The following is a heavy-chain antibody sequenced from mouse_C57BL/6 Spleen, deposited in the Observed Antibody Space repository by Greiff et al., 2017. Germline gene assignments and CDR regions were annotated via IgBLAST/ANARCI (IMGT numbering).Heavy chain of an antibody. CDR1: GYAFTNYL. J-gene: IGHJ2*01. D-gene: IGHD1-1*01. CDR2: INPGSGGT. Sequence: VKLMESGAELVRPGTSVKVSCKASGYAFTNYLIEWVKQRPGQGLEWIGVINPGSGGTNYNEKFKGKATLTADKSSSTAYMQLSSLTSEDSAVYFCARSDRGSNYYFDYWGQGTTLTVSS. CDR3: ARSDRGSNYYFDY. V-gene: IGHV1-54*01.